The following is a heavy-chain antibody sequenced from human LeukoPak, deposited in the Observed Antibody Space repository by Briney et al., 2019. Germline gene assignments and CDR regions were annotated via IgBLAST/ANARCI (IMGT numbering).Heavy chain of an antibody. CDR2: ILYSGST. J-gene: IGHJ4*02. D-gene: IGHD7-27*01. CDR1: GGSMSSYY. V-gene: IGHV4-59*01. Sequence: SETLSLTCTISGGSMSSYYCSWVRQPPGEGLEWIGYILYSGSTNYNPSLKSRVTISVDTSKIQFSLKLSSVTAADTAVYYCARGETGELFFDYWGQGTLVTVSS. CDR3: ARGETGELFFDY.